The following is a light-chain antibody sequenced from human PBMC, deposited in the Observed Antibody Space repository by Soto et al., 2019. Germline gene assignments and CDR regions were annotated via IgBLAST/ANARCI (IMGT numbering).Light chain of an antibody. J-gene: IGLJ1*01. Sequence: QSVLTQPASVSGSPGQSITISCTGTRSDVGSYNLVSWYQQHPGEAPKLMIYEVTKRPSGVSYRFSGSKSGNTASLTISGLQHDVYVDYKCCSYAGSSTSVCGTGTKVTVL. CDR1: RSDVGSYNL. V-gene: IGLV2-23*02. CDR2: EVT. CDR3: CSYAGSSTSV.